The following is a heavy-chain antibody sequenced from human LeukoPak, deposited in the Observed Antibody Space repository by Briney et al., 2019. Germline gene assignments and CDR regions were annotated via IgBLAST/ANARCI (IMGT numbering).Heavy chain of an antibody. V-gene: IGHV3-66*01. Sequence: PGGSLRLSCAASGFTVSSNYMSWVRQAPGKGLEWVSIIYGGGSTFYADSVKGRFTISRDNSKNTLYLQMNSLRAEDTAVYYCARNYDFWSGYLSYWGQGTLVTVSS. D-gene: IGHD3-3*01. CDR1: GFTVSSNY. J-gene: IGHJ4*02. CDR2: IYGGGST. CDR3: ARNYDFWSGYLSY.